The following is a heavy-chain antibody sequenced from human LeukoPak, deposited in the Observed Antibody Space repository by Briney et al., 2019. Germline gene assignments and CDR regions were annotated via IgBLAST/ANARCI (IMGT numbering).Heavy chain of an antibody. CDR3: ASSLVVVPAARGPFDY. CDR1: GGTFSSYA. Sequence: SVKVSCKASGGTFSSYAISSVRHAPGQGLEWMGRIIPIFGTANYAQKFQGRVTITTDESTSTVYMELSSLRSEDTAVYYCASSLVVVPAARGPFDYWGQGTLVTVSS. CDR2: IIPIFGTA. V-gene: IGHV1-69*05. D-gene: IGHD2-2*01. J-gene: IGHJ4*02.